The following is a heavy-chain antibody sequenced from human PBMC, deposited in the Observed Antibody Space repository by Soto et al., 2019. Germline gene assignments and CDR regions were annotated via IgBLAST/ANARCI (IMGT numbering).Heavy chain of an antibody. CDR1: GYDFTNYW. D-gene: IGHD6-13*01. Sequence: PGESLKISCKASGYDFTNYWIAWVRQTPGRGLEWMGMIYPGDSDIRYNPSFRGRVAISADKSITSAFVQWGGLKASDSAIYYCARFRAPRRQLISMSFHLWGLGTLVT. V-gene: IGHV5-51*01. CDR2: IYPGDSDI. J-gene: IGHJ3*01. CDR3: ARFRAPRRQLISMSFHL.